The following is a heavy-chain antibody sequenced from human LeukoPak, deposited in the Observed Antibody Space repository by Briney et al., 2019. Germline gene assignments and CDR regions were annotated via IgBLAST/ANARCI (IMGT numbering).Heavy chain of an antibody. CDR1: GGSISSSSYY. V-gene: IGHV4-39*01. J-gene: IGHJ4*02. CDR2: IYYSGST. CDR3: ARQGGPGDYVWGSYRHTTKYYFDY. Sequence: PSETLSLTCTVSGGSISSSSYYWGWIRQPPGKGLEWIGSIYYSGSTYYNPSLKSRVTISVDTSKNQFSLKLSSVTAADTAVYYCARQGGPGDYVWGSYRHTTKYYFDYWGQGTLVTVSS. D-gene: IGHD3-16*02.